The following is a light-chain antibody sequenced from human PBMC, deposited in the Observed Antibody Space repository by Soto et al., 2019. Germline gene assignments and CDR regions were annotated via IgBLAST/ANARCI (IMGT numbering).Light chain of an antibody. CDR1: QSVSGGY. CDR3: QQRSNWQIT. Sequence: EIVLTQSPGTLSLSPGERSTLSCRARQSVSGGYLAWYQQKPGQAPRLLIYDASNRATGIPDRFSGSGSGTDFTLTISSLEPEDFAVYYCQQRSNWQITFGQGTRLEN. CDR2: DAS. V-gene: IGKV3D-20*02. J-gene: IGKJ5*01.